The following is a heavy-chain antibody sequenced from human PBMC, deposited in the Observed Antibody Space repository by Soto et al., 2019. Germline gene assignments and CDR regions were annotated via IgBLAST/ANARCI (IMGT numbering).Heavy chain of an antibody. V-gene: IGHV3-33*01. Sequence: QVQLVESGGGVVQPGRSLRLSCAASGFTFSSYGMHWVRQAPGKGLEWVAVIWYDGSNKYYADSVKGRFTISRDNSKNTLYLQMNSLRAEDTAVYYCARDQLYEAGMDVWGQGTTVTVSS. CDR2: IWYDGSNK. D-gene: IGHD5-18*01. CDR3: ARDQLYEAGMDV. CDR1: GFTFSSYG. J-gene: IGHJ6*02.